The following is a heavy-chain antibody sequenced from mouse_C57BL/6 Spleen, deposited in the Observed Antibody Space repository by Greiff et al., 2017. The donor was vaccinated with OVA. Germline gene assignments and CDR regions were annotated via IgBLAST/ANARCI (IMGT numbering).Heavy chain of an antibody. CDR1: GYTFTDYY. Sequence: VQLQQSGAELVRPGASVKLSCKASGYTFTDYYINWVKQRPGQGLEWIARIYPGSGNTYYNEKFKGKATLTAEKSSSTAYMQLSSLTSEDSAVYFCARQYYGSSYGYWYFDVWGTGTTVTVSS. CDR3: ARQYYGSSYGYWYFDV. D-gene: IGHD1-1*01. J-gene: IGHJ1*03. CDR2: IYPGSGNT. V-gene: IGHV1-76*01.